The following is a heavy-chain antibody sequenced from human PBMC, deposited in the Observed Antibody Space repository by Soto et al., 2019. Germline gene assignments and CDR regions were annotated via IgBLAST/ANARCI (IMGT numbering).Heavy chain of an antibody. CDR2: ISSSSSYT. CDR1: GLTFSSYS. V-gene: IGHV3-21*01. J-gene: IGHJ4*02. CDR3: ARDSNYGDPPPYYFEY. D-gene: IGHD4-17*01. Sequence: GGSLRLSCAASGLTFSSYSMNWVRQAPGKGLEWVSSISSSSSYTYYADSVKGRFTISRDNAKNSLYLQMNSLRAEDTAVYYCARDSNYGDPPPYYFEYWGQGTLVTVSS.